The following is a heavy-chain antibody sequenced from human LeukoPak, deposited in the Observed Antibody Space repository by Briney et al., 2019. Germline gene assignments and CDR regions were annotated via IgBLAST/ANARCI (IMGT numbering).Heavy chain of an antibody. V-gene: IGHV3-72*01. Sequence: PGGSLRLSCAASGFTFSDHYMDWVRQAPGKGLDWVGRIRNKANSYSTAYAASVRGRFTISRDDSENSLYLKMNSLKTEDTAVYYCARGDRSSGSPGIDYWGQGTPVTVSS. J-gene: IGHJ4*02. D-gene: IGHD1-26*01. CDR1: GFTFSDHY. CDR2: IRNKANSYST. CDR3: ARGDRSSGSPGIDY.